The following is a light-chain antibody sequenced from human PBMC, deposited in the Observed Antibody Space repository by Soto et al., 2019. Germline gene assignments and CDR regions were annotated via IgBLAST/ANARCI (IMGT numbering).Light chain of an antibody. J-gene: IGLJ1*01. Sequence: QSVLTQPPSASGSPGQSDTISCTGTSSDVGFFNYVSWYQHHPGKVPRFLIYEVDKRPSGVPDRFSGSKSGNTAYLTISGLQVEDEADYFCSSFVDGSSYVFGTGTKVTVL. CDR3: SSFVDGSSYV. V-gene: IGLV2-8*01. CDR2: EVD. CDR1: SSDVGFFNY.